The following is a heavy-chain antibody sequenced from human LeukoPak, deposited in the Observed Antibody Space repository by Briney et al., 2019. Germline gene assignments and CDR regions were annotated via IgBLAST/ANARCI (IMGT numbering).Heavy chain of an antibody. CDR3: AKMGVWGSYRVDY. Sequence: GGSLRLSCVASGFTFNSYAMSWVRQAPGKGLEWVSSISGSAATAYYADSVKGRFTISRDNSKNTVSLQINSLRAEDTAVYYCAKMGVWGSYRVDYWGQGTLVTVSS. CDR1: GFTFNSYA. J-gene: IGHJ4*02. CDR2: ISGSAATA. V-gene: IGHV3-23*01. D-gene: IGHD3-16*02.